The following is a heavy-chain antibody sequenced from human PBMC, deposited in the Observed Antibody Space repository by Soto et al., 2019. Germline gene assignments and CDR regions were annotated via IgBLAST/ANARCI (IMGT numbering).Heavy chain of an antibody. Sequence: QVQLVQSGAEVKKPGSSVKVSCKASGGTSSSYAISWVRQAPGQGLEWMGGIIPIFGTANYAQKFQGRVTITADESTSTAYMELSSLRSEDTAVYYCARRGYCSGGSCYPGTYYYGMDVWGQGTTVTVSS. CDR3: ARRGYCSGGSCYPGTYYYGMDV. CDR2: IIPIFGTA. CDR1: GGTSSSYA. V-gene: IGHV1-69*01. J-gene: IGHJ6*02. D-gene: IGHD2-15*01.